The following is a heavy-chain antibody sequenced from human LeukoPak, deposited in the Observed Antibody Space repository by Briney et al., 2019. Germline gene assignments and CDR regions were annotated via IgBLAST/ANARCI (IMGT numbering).Heavy chain of an antibody. J-gene: IGHJ4*02. CDR2: ISASGASP. V-gene: IGHV3-23*01. D-gene: IGHD6-19*01. Sequence: PGGSLRLSCAASGFTFNSDAMGWVRQAPGKGLEWVSIISASGASPYYADSVKGRFTISRDNSKNTLYLQINSLRAEDTAVYYCAKRAVAGTYYFDYWGQGTLVTVSS. CDR3: AKRAVAGTYYFDY. CDR1: GFTFNSDA.